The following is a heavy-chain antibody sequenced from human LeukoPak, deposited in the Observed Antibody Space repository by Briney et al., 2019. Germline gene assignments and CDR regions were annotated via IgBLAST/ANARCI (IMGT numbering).Heavy chain of an antibody. D-gene: IGHD6-19*01. J-gene: IGHJ4*02. CDR3: ARGQQWLKDY. V-gene: IGHV3-74*01. Sequence: GGSLRLSCAASGFTFSSYWMHWVRQAPGKGLVWVSRIKSDGSGTTYADSVQGRFTMSRDNAMNTLYLQMNSLRAEDSAMYYCARGQQWLKDYWGQGTLVTVSS. CDR1: GFTFSSYW. CDR2: IKSDGSGT.